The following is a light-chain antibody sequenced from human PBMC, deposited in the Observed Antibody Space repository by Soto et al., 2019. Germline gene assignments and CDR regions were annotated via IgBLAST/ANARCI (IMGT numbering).Light chain of an antibody. J-gene: IGKJ4*01. CDR1: QSVLYSSNNKNY. V-gene: IGKV4-1*01. CDR3: QQYNNWPPVT. Sequence: DIVMTQSPDSLAVSLGERATINCKSSQSVLYSSNNKNYLAWYQQRPGQPPKLLIYGASTRATGIPARFSGSGSGTEFTLTISSLQSEDFAVYYCQQYNNWPPVTFGGGTKVEIK. CDR2: GAS.